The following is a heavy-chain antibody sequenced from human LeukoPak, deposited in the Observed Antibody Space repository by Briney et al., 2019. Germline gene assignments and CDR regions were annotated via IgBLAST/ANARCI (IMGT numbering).Heavy chain of an antibody. D-gene: IGHD3-9*01. CDR2: IVGSGAST. CDR3: AKWGDYGVLTGYYDSDY. Sequence: PGGSLRLSCAASGFTFSNYAMSWVRQAPGKGLEWVSAIVGSGASTYYADSVKGRFTISRDNSKNTLYLQMNSLRAEDTALYYCAKWGDYGVLTGYYDSDYWGQGTLVTVSS. J-gene: IGHJ4*02. CDR1: GFTFSNYA. V-gene: IGHV3-23*01.